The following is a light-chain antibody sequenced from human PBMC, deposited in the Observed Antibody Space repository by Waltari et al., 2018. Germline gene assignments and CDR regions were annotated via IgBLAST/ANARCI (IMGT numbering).Light chain of an antibody. CDR3: QQSYSTPRT. Sequence: DVQMTQSPSSLSASVGDTVTITCWASQTISRYLNWYQQQPGKAPKLLVYAATTLQSEVPSRFTGSGSETDVTLTISSVQPEDFATSYCQQSYSTPRTFGQGTKLDIK. J-gene: IGKJ2*01. CDR2: AAT. V-gene: IGKV1-39*01. CDR1: QTISRY.